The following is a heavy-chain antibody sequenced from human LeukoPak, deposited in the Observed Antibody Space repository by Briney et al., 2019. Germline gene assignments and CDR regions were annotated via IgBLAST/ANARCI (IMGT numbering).Heavy chain of an antibody. CDR3: ARNILFAFDI. CDR2: IYNDGST. V-gene: IGHV3-53*01. J-gene: IGHJ3*02. Sequence: GGSLRLSCAASGLTVSSSCMSWVRQAPGKGLEWVSIIYNDGSTYYADSMKGRFTISRDNSRNTLYLQVNSLRAEDTAMYYCARNILFAFDIWGQGTMVTVSS. D-gene: IGHD2/OR15-2a*01. CDR1: GLTVSSSC.